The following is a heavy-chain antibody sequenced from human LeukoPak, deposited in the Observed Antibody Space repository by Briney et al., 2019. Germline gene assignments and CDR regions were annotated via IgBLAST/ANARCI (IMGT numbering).Heavy chain of an antibody. CDR2: ISNSGGST. CDR3: AKETSSSFDY. D-gene: IGHD6-6*01. Sequence: GGSLRLSCAASGFTFSSYAMNWVRQAPGKGLERVSGISNSGGSTYYADSVKGRFTISRDNSKNTLYLQMSSLRAEDTAVYYCAKETSSSFDYWGQGTLVTVSS. J-gene: IGHJ4*02. CDR1: GFTFSSYA. V-gene: IGHV3-23*01.